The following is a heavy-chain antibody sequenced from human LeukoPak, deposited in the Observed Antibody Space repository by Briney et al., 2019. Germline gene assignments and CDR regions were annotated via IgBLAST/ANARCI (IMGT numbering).Heavy chain of an antibody. Sequence: PGGSLRLSCAASGFTFSSYAMSWVRQAPGKGLEWVSAISGSGGSTYYADSVKGRFTISRDNSKKTLYLQISSLRAEDTAVYYCAKGSGFLGGYYFDYWGQGTLVTVSS. CDR1: GFTFSSYA. CDR2: ISGSGGST. J-gene: IGHJ4*02. D-gene: IGHD3-9*01. CDR3: AKGSGFLGGYYFDY. V-gene: IGHV3-23*01.